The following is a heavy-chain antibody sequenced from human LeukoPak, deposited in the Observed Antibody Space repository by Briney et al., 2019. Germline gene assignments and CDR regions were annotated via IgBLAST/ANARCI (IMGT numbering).Heavy chain of an antibody. CDR2: IKHDGSEN. V-gene: IGHV3-7*01. CDR1: GLTFSSYW. J-gene: IGHJ4*02. Sequence: GGSLRLSCAASGLTFSSYWMNWVRQAPGKGLEWVGNIKHDGSENYYVDSVKGRFTISRDNAKNSLYLQMNSLRAEDTAVYYCARGRYCSGGSCHYFDYSGQGTLVTVSS. CDR3: ARGRYCSGGSCHYFDY. D-gene: IGHD2-15*01.